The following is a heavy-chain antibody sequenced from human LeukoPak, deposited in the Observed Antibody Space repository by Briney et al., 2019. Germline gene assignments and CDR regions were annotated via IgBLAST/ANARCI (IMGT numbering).Heavy chain of an antibody. J-gene: IGHJ4*02. D-gene: IGHD3-9*01. Sequence: SVKVSCKASGGTFSSYAISWVRQAPGQGLEWMGGIIPIFGTANYAQKFQGRATITADKSTSTAYMELSSLRSEDTAVYYCARGGDYDILTGFDYWGQGTLVTVSS. CDR1: GGTFSSYA. V-gene: IGHV1-69*06. CDR2: IIPIFGTA. CDR3: ARGGDYDILTGFDY.